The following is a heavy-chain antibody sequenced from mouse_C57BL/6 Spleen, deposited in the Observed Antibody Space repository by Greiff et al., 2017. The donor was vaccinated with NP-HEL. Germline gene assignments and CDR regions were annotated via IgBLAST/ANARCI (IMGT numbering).Heavy chain of an antibody. J-gene: IGHJ1*03. CDR3: ARSPLATAGYFDV. V-gene: IGHV1-52*01. CDR2: IDPSDSET. CDR1: GYTFTSYW. Sequence: VQLQQPGAELVRPGSSVKLSCKASGYTFTSYWMHWVKQRPIQGLEWIGNIDPSDSETHYNQKFKDKATLTVDKSSSTAYMQLSSLTSEDSAVYYCARSPLATAGYFDVWGTGTTVTVSS. D-gene: IGHD1-2*01.